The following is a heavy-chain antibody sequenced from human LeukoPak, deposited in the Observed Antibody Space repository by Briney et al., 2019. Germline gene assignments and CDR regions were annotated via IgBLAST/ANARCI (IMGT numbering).Heavy chain of an antibody. CDR1: GFTFSSYA. D-gene: IGHD3-22*01. V-gene: IGHV3-30-3*01. J-gene: IGHJ4*02. CDR3: ARDTDSSGYYGGDY. CDR2: ISYDGSNK. Sequence: PGRSLRLSCAASGFTFSSYAMHWVRQAPGKGLEWVAVISYDGSNKYYADSVKGRFTISRDNSKNTLYLQMNSLRAEDTAVYYCARDTDSSGYYGGDYWGRGTLVTVSS.